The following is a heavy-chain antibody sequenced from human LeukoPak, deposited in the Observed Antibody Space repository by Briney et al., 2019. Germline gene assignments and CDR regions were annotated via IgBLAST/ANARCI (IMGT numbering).Heavy chain of an antibody. J-gene: IGHJ4*02. Sequence: GGSLRLSCAAAGFTFSDYYMSWISQAPGKGLGWVSYISSSGSTIYYADSVKGRFTISRDNAKNSLYLQMNSLRAEDTAVYYCARAGLWSTFDYWGQGTLVTVSS. V-gene: IGHV3-11*01. CDR2: ISSSGSTI. D-gene: IGHD5-18*01. CDR3: ARAGLWSTFDY. CDR1: GFTFSDYY.